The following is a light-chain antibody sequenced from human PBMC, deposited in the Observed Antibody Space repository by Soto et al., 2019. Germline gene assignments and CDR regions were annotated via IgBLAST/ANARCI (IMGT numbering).Light chain of an antibody. V-gene: IGKV1-5*03. CDR2: KAS. J-gene: IGKJ1*01. CDR1: QSVSSW. CDR3: QHYRSYSWT. Sequence: DIQMTQSPSTLSASVGDRVTITCRASQSVSSWLAWYQEKPGKAPKLLIYKASTLESGVPSRFSGSGYGTEFTLSISSLQPDDFVTYYCQHYRSYSWTFGQGTKVEI.